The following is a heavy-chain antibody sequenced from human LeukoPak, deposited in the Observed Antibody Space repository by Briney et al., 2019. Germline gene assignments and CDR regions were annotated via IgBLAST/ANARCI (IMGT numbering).Heavy chain of an antibody. D-gene: IGHD3-3*01. CDR1: GYTFTGYY. Sequence: ASVKVSCKASGYTFTGYYMHWVRQAPGQGLEWMGIINPSGGSTSYAQKFQGRVTITRDTSASTAYMELSSLRSEDTAVYYCARSRITISPYYYYGMDVWGQGTTVTVSS. J-gene: IGHJ6*02. CDR3: ARSRITISPYYYYGMDV. V-gene: IGHV1-46*01. CDR2: INPSGGST.